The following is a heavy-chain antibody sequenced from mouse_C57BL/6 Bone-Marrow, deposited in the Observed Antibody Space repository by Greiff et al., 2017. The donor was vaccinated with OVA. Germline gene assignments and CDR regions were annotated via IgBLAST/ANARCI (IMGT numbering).Heavy chain of an antibody. V-gene: IGHV1-50*01. CDR1: GYTFTSYW. CDR2: IDPSDSYT. J-gene: IGHJ3*01. D-gene: IGHD1-1*01. Sequence: VQLQQPGAELVKPGASVKLSCKASGYTFTSYWMQWVKQRPGQGLEWIGEIDPSDSYTNYNQKFKGKATLTVDTSSSTAYMQLSSLTSEDSAVYYCASRDGSSPPWFAYWGQGTLVTVSA. CDR3: ASRDGSSPPWFAY.